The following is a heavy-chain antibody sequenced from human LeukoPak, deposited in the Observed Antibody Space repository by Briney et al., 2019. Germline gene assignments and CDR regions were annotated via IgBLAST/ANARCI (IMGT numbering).Heavy chain of an antibody. CDR2: FYTSGST. CDR1: GASISSYY. V-gene: IGHV4-4*07. D-gene: IGHD4-17*01. CDR3: ARDRGNYGDYAYNWFDP. J-gene: IGHJ5*02. Sequence: PSETLSPTCTVVGASISSYYWNWIRQPAGKGLEWIGRFYTSGSTNYNPSLKSRVTMSVDTSKNQFSLKLSSVTAADTAVYYCARDRGNYGDYAYNWFDPWGQGTLVTVSS.